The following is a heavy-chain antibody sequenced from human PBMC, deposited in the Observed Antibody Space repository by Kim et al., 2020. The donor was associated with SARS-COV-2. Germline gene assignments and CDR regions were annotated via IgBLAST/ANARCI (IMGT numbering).Heavy chain of an antibody. Sequence: YYTPSLKSRDTISVDTSKNQFSLKLSSVTAADTAVYYCAREGPNWFDPWGQGTLVTVSS. CDR3: AREGPNWFDP. J-gene: IGHJ5*02. V-gene: IGHV4-39*07.